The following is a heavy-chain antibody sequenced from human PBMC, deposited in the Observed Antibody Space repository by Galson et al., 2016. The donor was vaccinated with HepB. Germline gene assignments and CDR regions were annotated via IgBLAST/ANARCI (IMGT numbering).Heavy chain of an antibody. CDR2: IYYSGST. D-gene: IGHD2-2*01. Sequence: ETLSLTCTVSGGSISSYYWTWLRQPPGKGLEWIGFIYYSGSTNYNPSLRSRVTISVDTSKRRFFLKLASVTAADTAVYYCARPRMVCDSPSCYEFFAFDIWGQGTLVTVSS. J-gene: IGHJ3*02. CDR1: GGSISSYY. V-gene: IGHV4-59*08. CDR3: ARPRMVCDSPSCYEFFAFDI.